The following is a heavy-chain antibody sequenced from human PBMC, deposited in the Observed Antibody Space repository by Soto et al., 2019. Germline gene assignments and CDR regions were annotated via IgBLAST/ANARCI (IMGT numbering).Heavy chain of an antibody. J-gene: IGHJ4*02. CDR2: IIPILGIA. V-gene: IGHV1-69*02. D-gene: IGHD5-12*01. CDR1: GGTFSSYT. Sequence: QVQLVQSGAEVKKPGSSVKVSCKASGGTFSSYTISWVRQAPGQGLEWMGRIIPILGIANYAQKFQGRVTITADKSTSTAYMELSSLRSEDTAVYYCATPTSGYDFYFDHWGQGTLVTVSS. CDR3: ATPTSGYDFYFDH.